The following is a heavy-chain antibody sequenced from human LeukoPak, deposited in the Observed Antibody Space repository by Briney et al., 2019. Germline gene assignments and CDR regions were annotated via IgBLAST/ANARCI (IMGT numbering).Heavy chain of an antibody. CDR2: IIPIFGTA. D-gene: IGHD2-2*01. CDR1: GGTFSSYA. V-gene: IGHV1-69*01. J-gene: IGHJ5*02. CDR3: AFLVPAANGWFDP. Sequence: ASVTVSCKASGGTFSSYAISWVRQAPGQGLEWMGGIIPIFGTANYAQKFQGRVTITADESTSTAYMELSSLRSEDTAVYYCAFLVPAANGWFDPWGQGTLVTVSS.